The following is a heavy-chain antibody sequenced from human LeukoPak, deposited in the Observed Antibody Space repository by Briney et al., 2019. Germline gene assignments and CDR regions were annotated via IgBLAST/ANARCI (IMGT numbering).Heavy chain of an antibody. V-gene: IGHV5-51*01. CDR1: GYSFTSYW. CDR3: ARLQTSTDYYYMDV. Sequence: GESLKISCKGSGYSFTSYWIGWVRQMPGKGLEWMGMIFPGDSDTRYSPSFQGQVTISADKSISTAYLQWSSLKASDTAMYYCARLQTSTDYYYMDVSGKGTTVTVSS. CDR2: IFPGDSDT. J-gene: IGHJ6*03. D-gene: IGHD1-26*01.